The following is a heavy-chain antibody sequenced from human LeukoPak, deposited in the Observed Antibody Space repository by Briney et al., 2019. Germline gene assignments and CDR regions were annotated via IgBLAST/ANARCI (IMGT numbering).Heavy chain of an antibody. CDR2: INPNSGGT. D-gene: IGHD5-24*01. V-gene: IGHV1-2*02. Sequence: GASVKVSCKASGYTFTGYYMHWVRQAPGQGLEWMGWINPNSGGTNYAQKFQGRVTMTRDTSISTAYMELSRLRSDDTAVYYCARSYRRWLQPGTFDYWGQGTLVTVSS. CDR3: ARSYRRWLQPGTFDY. J-gene: IGHJ4*02. CDR1: GYTFTGYY.